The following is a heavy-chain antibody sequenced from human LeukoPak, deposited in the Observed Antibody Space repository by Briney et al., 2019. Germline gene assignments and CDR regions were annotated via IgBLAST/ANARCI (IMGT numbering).Heavy chain of an antibody. Sequence: GASVKVSCKASGYTVSQFHIQWVRQAPGQGLEWVGSLNPTTRHRDYAEKFRGRVTMTADTAINTAYMELSWLTSDDTAVYYCARDRAFDHTGHPMFNPWGQGTLVTVSS. CDR3: ARDRAFDHTGHPMFNP. D-gene: IGHD2-8*02. V-gene: IGHV1-2*02. CDR2: LNPTTRHR. J-gene: IGHJ5*02. CDR1: GYTVSQFH.